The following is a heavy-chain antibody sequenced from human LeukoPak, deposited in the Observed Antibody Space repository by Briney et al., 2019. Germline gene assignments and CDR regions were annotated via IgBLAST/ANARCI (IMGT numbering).Heavy chain of an antibody. V-gene: IGHV1-46*01. Sequence: ASVKVSCKASGYTFTSYYMHWVRQAPGQGLEWMGIINPSGGSTSYAQKFQGRVTMTRDTSTSTVYMELSSLRSEDTAVYYCARDDRSYYGSSGYYSYYFDYWGQGTLVTVSS. J-gene: IGHJ4*02. D-gene: IGHD3-22*01. CDR3: ARDDRSYYGSSGYYSYYFDY. CDR2: INPSGGST. CDR1: GYTFTSYY.